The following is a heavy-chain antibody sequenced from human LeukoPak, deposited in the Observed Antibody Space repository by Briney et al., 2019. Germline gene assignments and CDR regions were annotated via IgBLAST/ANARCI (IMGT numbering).Heavy chain of an antibody. J-gene: IGHJ6*02. D-gene: IGHD1-14*01. V-gene: IGHV1-69*13. CDR3: ARREEPNRYYYGMDV. Sequence: SVTVSCTASGGTFSSYAISWVRQAPGQGLEWMGGIIPIFGTANYAQKFQGRVTITADESTSTAYMELSSLRSEDTAVYYCARREEPNRYYYGMDVWGQGTTVTVSS. CDR1: GGTFSSYA. CDR2: IIPIFGTA.